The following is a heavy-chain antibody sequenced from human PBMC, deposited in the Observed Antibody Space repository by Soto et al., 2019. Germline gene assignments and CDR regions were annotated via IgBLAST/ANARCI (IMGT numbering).Heavy chain of an antibody. CDR3: ARDTRYGVLDY. CDR2: IYYSGDT. V-gene: IGHV4-59*01. CDR1: GGSISIYY. Sequence: SETLSIARTGSGGSISIYYWSWIRHAPGKGLEWIGYIYYSGDTNYNPSLKSRVTISVDTSKNQFSLSLSSLTAADTAVYYCARDTRYGVLDYWGQGTLVTVSS. D-gene: IGHD4-17*01. J-gene: IGHJ4*02.